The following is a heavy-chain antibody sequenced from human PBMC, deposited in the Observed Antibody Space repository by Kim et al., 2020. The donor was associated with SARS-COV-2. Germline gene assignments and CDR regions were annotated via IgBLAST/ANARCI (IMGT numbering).Heavy chain of an antibody. J-gene: IGHJ2*01. Sequence: GGSLRLSCAASGFTFSSYAMHWVRQAPGKGLEWVAVISYDGSNKYYADSVKGRFTISRDNSKNTLYLQMNSLRAEDTAVYYCAREKARYRYCSSTSCSKGYFDLWGRGTLVTVSS. CDR2: ISYDGSNK. V-gene: IGHV3-30-3*01. D-gene: IGHD2-2*01. CDR3: AREKARYRYCSSTSCSKGYFDL. CDR1: GFTFSSYA.